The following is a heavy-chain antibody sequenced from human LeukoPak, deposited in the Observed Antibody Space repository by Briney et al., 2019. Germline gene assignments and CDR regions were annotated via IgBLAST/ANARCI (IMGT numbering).Heavy chain of an antibody. V-gene: IGHV1-46*01. J-gene: IGHJ4*02. CDR1: GYTFTNYY. Sequence: ASVKVSCKASGYTFTNYYIHWVRQAPGQGLECMGIINPSGGSTSYAQKFQGRVTMTRDMSTSTVYMELSSLRSEDTAVYYCARVSGWHYGSGSYYFDYWGQGTLVTVSS. CDR2: INPSGGST. CDR3: ARVSGWHYGSGSYYFDY. D-gene: IGHD3-10*01.